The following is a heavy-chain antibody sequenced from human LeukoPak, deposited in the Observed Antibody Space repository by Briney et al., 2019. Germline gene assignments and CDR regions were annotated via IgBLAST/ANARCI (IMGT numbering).Heavy chain of an antibody. J-gene: IGHJ4*02. CDR1: GFTFSTYA. D-gene: IGHD2-21*01. CDR3: AKAPVTSCRGAYCYPFDS. Sequence: GGSLRLSCAASGFTFSTYAMSWVRQAPGKGLEWVSTVSSSGGSTYYADSVRGRFTISRDNSKNTLYLQMNSLRAEDAAVYFCAKAPVTSCRGAYCYPFDSWGQGTLVTVSS. CDR2: VSSSGGST. V-gene: IGHV3-23*01.